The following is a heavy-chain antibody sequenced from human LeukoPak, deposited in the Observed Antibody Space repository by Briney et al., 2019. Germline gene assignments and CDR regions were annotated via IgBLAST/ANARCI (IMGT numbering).Heavy chain of an antibody. CDR2: IKSKTDGGTT. CDR1: GFTFSNAW. Sequence: GGSLRLSCAASGFTFSNAWMSWVRQAPGKGLEWVGRIKSKTDGGTTDYAAPVKGRFTISRDDSKNTLYLQMNSLKTEDTAVYYFTTDPYSNYEHYWGQGTLVTVSS. CDR3: TTDPYSNYEHY. V-gene: IGHV3-15*01. D-gene: IGHD4-11*01. J-gene: IGHJ4*02.